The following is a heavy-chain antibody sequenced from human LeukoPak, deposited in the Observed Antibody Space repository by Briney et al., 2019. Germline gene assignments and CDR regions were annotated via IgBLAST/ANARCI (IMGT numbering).Heavy chain of an antibody. CDR3: ARVSARTAATGWFDP. D-gene: IGHD1-1*01. J-gene: IGHJ5*02. V-gene: IGHV1-18*01. CDR2: ISAYNGNT. Sequence: ASVKVSCKASGYTFTSYGISRVRQAPGQGLEWMGWISAYNGNTNYAQKLQGGVTMTTDTSTSTAYMELRSLRSDDTAVYYCARVSARTAATGWFDPWGQGTLVTVSS. CDR1: GYTFTSYG.